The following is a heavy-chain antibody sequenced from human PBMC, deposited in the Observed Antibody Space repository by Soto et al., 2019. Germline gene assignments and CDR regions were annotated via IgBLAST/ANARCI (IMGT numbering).Heavy chain of an antibody. D-gene: IGHD2-2*01. J-gene: IGHJ4*02. Sequence: GGSLRLSCAASGFTFSSYGMHWVRQAPGKGLEWVAVISYDGSNKYYADSVKGRFTISRDNSKNTLYLQMNSLRAEDTAVYYCANIGSSTSFDYWGQGTLVTVSS. CDR1: GFTFSSYG. V-gene: IGHV3-30*18. CDR3: ANIGSSTSFDY. CDR2: ISYDGSNK.